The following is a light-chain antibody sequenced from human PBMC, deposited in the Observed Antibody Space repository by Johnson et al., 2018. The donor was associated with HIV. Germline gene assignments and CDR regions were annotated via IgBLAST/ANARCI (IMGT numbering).Light chain of an antibody. CDR1: SSNIGNNY. CDR2: END. Sequence: VLTQPPSVSAAPGQKVTISCSGSSSNIGNNYISWYQQIPGTAPKLLIYENDKRPSGIPDRFSGSRSGTSATLGITRLPTGDEANYYCGTWDSSMRAWVFGTGTKVTVL. J-gene: IGLJ1*01. CDR3: GTWDSSMRAWV. V-gene: IGLV1-51*02.